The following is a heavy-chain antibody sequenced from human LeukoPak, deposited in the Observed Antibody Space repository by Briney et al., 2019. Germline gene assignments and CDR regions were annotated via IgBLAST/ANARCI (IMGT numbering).Heavy chain of an antibody. D-gene: IGHD2-21*02. CDR2: IYTNGST. J-gene: IGHJ3*02. V-gene: IGHV4-61*02. Sequence: SETLSLTCTVSGGSISSGNYYWSWIRQPAGKGLEWIGRIYTNGSTNYNPSLKSRVTISLDTSKNQFSLKLSSVTAADTAVYYCARVSVPEYCGGDCYAFSAFDIWGQGTMVTVSS. CDR3: ARVSVPEYCGGDCYAFSAFDI. CDR1: GGSISSGNYY.